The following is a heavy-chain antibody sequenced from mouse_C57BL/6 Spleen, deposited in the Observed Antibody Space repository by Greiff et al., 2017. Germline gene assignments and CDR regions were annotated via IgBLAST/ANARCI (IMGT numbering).Heavy chain of an antibody. J-gene: IGHJ4*01. CDR3: AGRDGNYEESYYAMDY. Sequence: QVQLQQSGAELVRPGTSVKVSCKASGYAFTNYLIEWVKQRPGQGLEWIGVINPGSGGTNYNEKFKGKATLTADKSSSTAYMQLSSLTSEDSAVYFCAGRDGNYEESYYAMDYWGQGTSVTVSS. D-gene: IGHD2-1*01. CDR1: GYAFTNYL. CDR2: INPGSGGT. V-gene: IGHV1-54*01.